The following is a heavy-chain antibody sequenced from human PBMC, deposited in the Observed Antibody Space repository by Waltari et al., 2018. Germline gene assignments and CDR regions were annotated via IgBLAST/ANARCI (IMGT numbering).Heavy chain of an antibody. J-gene: IGHJ4*02. D-gene: IGHD4-4*01. Sequence: QVQLQESGPGLVKPSETLSLTCTVSGYSISSGYYWGWIRQPPGKGLEWIGSIYHSGSTYYNPSLKSRVTISVDTSKNQFSLKLSSVTAADTAVYYCASSLRLHLDYWGQGTLVTVSS. CDR1: GYSISSGYY. CDR2: IYHSGST. CDR3: ASSLRLHLDY. V-gene: IGHV4-38-2*02.